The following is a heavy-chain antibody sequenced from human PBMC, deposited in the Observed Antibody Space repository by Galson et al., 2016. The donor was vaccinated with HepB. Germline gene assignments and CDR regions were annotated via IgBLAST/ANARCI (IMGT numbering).Heavy chain of an antibody. CDR2: VVHSGGT. D-gene: IGHD6-19*01. J-gene: IGHJ4*02. CDR3: ARNSSGYYSY. V-gene: IGHV4-34*12. Sequence: SWIRQTPGKGLEWIGEVVHSGGTNYNPSLKSRVSISVDTSKTQFSLRLSSVTAADTAVYYCARNSSGYYSYWGQGSLVTVSS.